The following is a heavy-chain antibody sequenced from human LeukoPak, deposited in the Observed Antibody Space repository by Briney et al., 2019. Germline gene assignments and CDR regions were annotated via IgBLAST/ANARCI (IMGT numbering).Heavy chain of an antibody. J-gene: IGHJ4*02. D-gene: IGHD6-19*01. CDR1: GGSISSTSYY. V-gene: IGHV4-39*01. CDR2: INYSGST. CDR3: ARHRGYSSGQPVH. Sequence: PSETLSLTCTVSGGSISSTSYYWGWIRQPPGKGLEWIGTINYSGSTYYNPSRRSRVTISVDTSKNQFSLKMSSVTATDTAVYYCARHRGYSSGQPVHWGQGTLVTVS.